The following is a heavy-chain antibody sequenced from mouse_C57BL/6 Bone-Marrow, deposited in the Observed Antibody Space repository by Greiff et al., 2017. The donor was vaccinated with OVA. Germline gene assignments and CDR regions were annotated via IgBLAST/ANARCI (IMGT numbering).Heavy chain of an antibody. V-gene: IGHV5-6*01. CDR1: FFTFSSSG. CDR3: ARNYGSSPYYAMDY. Sequence: VDSVGSLVPPLCSLTLSCASSFFTFSSSGLSLVRQTPDKRLEWVATISSGGSYTYYPDSVKGRFTISRDNAKNTLYLQMSSLKSEDTAMYYCARNYGSSPYYAMDYWGQGTSVTVSS. D-gene: IGHD1-1*01. J-gene: IGHJ4*01. CDR2: ISSGGSYT.